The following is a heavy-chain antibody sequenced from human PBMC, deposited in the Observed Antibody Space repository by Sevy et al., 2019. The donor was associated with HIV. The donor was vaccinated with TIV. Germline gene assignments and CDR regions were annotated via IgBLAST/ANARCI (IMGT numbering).Heavy chain of an antibody. V-gene: IGHV3-23*01. CDR3: AKDQAPGYSSSWEIDY. D-gene: IGHD6-13*01. J-gene: IGHJ4*02. CDR2: ISGSGGST. CDR1: GFTFSSYA. Sequence: GGSLRLSCAASGFTFSSYAMSWVRQAPGKGLEWVSAISGSGGSTYYADSVKGRFTISGDNPKNTLYLQMNSLRAEDTAVYYCAKDQAPGYSSSWEIDYWGQGTLVTVSS.